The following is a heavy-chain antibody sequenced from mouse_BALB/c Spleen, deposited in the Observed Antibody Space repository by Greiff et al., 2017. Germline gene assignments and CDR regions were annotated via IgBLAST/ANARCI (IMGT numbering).Heavy chain of an antibody. V-gene: IGHV5-17*02. Sequence: EVMLVESGGGLVQPGGSRKLSCAASGFTFSSFGMHWVRQAPEKGLEWVAYISSGSSTIYYADTVKGRFTISRDNPKNTLFLQMTSLRSEDTAMYYCARSRYGNYVGHYFDDWGQGTTLTVSS. CDR3: ARSRYGNYVGHYFDD. J-gene: IGHJ2*01. CDR2: ISSGSSTI. D-gene: IGHD2-1*01. CDR1: GFTFSSFG.